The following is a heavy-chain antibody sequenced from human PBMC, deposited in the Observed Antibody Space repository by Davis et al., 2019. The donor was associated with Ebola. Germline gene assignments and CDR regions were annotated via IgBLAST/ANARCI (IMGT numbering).Heavy chain of an antibody. CDR2: IIPIFGTA. J-gene: IGHJ5*02. CDR3: AKHVVSPTGLQLDWFDP. V-gene: IGHV1-69*06. D-gene: IGHD6-6*01. Sequence: SVKVSCKASGYTFTSYGISWVRQAPGQGLEWMGWIIPIFGTANYAQKFQGRVTITADKSTSTAYMELSSLRSEDTAVYYCAKHVVSPTGLQLDWFDPWGQGTLVTVSS. CDR1: GYTFTSYG.